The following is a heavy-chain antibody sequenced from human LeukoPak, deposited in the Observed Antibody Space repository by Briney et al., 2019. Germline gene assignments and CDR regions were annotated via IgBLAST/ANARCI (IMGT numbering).Heavy chain of an antibody. Sequence: GGSLGLSCAASGFTFSSYWMHWVRQAPGKGLVWVSRINSDGSSTSYADSVKGRFTISRNNAKNTLYLQMNSLRAEDTAVYYCARDRGVYSRTLEDWGQGTLVTVSS. CDR1: GFTFSSYW. CDR2: INSDGSST. J-gene: IGHJ4*02. D-gene: IGHD6-13*01. CDR3: ARDRGVYSRTLED. V-gene: IGHV3-74*01.